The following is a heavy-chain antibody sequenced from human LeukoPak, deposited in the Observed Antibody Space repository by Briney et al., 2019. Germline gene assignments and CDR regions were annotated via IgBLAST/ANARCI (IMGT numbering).Heavy chain of an antibody. CDR1: GFTFSSYS. Sequence: GGSLRLSCAASGFTFSSYSMNWVRQAPGKGLEWVSFIRRSSDYIYYADSLKGRFTNSRDNAKNSLYLQMNSLRVEDTAVYYCARDGGLGEIVGAKGFDFWGQGTLVTVSS. CDR2: IRRSSDYI. CDR3: ARDGGLGEIVGAKGFDF. D-gene: IGHD1-26*01. V-gene: IGHV3-21*06. J-gene: IGHJ4*02.